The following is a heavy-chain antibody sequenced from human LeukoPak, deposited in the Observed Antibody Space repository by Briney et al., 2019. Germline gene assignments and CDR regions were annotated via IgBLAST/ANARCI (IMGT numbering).Heavy chain of an antibody. CDR1: GFTFSTYG. V-gene: IGHV3-30*02. J-gene: IGHJ4*02. CDR3: ARERSTVTTFDY. Sequence: GGSLRLSCAASGFTFSTYGMHWVRQAPGKGLEWVAFIRNDGSNKYYADSVKGRFTISRDNSKNTLYLQMNSLRAEDTAVYYCARERSTVTTFDYWGQGTLVTVSS. CDR2: IRNDGSNK. D-gene: IGHD4-17*01.